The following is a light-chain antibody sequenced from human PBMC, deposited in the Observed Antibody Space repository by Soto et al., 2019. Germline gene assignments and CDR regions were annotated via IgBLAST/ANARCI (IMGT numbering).Light chain of an antibody. V-gene: IGLV2-14*01. CDR2: EVS. CDR3: SSYTSISSLGV. J-gene: IGLJ1*01. Sequence: LTQPASVSGSPGQSITISCTGTGSDVGSYKYVSWYQQHPGKAPKLIIFEVSNRPSGVSDRFSGSKSGNRASLTISGLQAEDEADYYCSSYTSISSLGVFGTGTKVTVL. CDR1: GSDVGSYKY.